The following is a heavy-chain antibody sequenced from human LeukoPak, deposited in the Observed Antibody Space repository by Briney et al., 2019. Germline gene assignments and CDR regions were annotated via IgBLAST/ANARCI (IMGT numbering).Heavy chain of an antibody. CDR3: AREPLGGLIFDY. CDR1: GGSISSYY. Sequence: EPSETLSLTCTVSGGSISSYYWSWIRQPPGKGLEWIGYIYYSGSTNYNPSLKSRVTISVDTSKSQFSLKLSSVTAADTAVYYCAREPLGGLIFDYWGQGTLVTVSS. J-gene: IGHJ4*02. CDR2: IYYSGST. D-gene: IGHD3-10*01. V-gene: IGHV4-59*01.